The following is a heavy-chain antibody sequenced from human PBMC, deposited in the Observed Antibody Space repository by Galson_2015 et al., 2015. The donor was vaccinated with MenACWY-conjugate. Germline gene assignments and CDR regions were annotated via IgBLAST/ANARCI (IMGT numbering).Heavy chain of an antibody. V-gene: IGHV3-48*03. J-gene: IGHJ3*02. CDR3: ARRRPRDIGGGFDI. CDR2: SGSPI. D-gene: IGHD2-15*01. Sequence: SGSPIYYADSVKGRFTISRDNIKKSLFLEMYSLRAGDTGVYYCARRRPRDIGGGFDIWGQGTIVTVAS.